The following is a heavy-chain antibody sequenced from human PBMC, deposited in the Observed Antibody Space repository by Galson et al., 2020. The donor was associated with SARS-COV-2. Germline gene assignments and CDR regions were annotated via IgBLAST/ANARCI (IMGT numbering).Heavy chain of an antibody. D-gene: IGHD6-13*01. CDR3: ARNEIDSSSWDFDY. V-gene: IGHV1-2*02. CDR1: GYTFTGYY. Sequence: ASVKVSCKASGYTFTGYYMHWVRQAPGQGLEWMGWINPNSGGTNYAQKFQGRVTMTRDTSISTAYMELSRLRSDDTAVYYCARNEIDSSSWDFDYWGQGTLVTVSS. J-gene: IGHJ4*02. CDR2: INPNSGGT.